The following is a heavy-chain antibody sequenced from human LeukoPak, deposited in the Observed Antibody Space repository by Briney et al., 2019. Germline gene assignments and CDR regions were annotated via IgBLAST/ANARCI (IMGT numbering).Heavy chain of an antibody. D-gene: IGHD1-26*01. CDR3: ARDSGSYLGDY. CDR2: ISYGGSNK. V-gene: IGHV3-30-3*01. J-gene: IGHJ4*02. CDR1: GFIFSSYA. Sequence: GGPLRLSCAASGFIFSSYAMLWVRQAPGKGLVWVAVISYGGSNKYYADSVKGRFTISRANSKNTLYLQMNSLRAADTAVYYCARDSGSYLGDYWGQGTLVTVS.